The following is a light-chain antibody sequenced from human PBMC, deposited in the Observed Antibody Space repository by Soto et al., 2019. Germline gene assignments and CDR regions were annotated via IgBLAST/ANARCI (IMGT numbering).Light chain of an antibody. CDR1: SSDVGGYNY. J-gene: IGLJ1*01. Sequence: QSALTQPPSASGSPGQPVTISCTGTSSDVGGYNYVSWYQQHPGKAPKLMIYEVSKRPSGVPDRCSGSKSGNTASLTVSGLQAEDEADYYCSSYAGSNNYVFGTGTKATVL. CDR2: EVS. CDR3: SSYAGSNNYV. V-gene: IGLV2-8*01.